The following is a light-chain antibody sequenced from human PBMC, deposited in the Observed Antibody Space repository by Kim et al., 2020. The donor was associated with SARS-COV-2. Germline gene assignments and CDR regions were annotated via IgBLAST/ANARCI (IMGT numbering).Light chain of an antibody. Sequence: NTVNWYQQFPGRAPKLLMSSNNQRPSGVPDRFSGSKSGTSASLAISGLQPTDEADYYCATWDDSLNAAVFGGGTKVTVL. CDR3: ATWDDSLNAAV. CDR1: NT. J-gene: IGLJ2*01. V-gene: IGLV1-44*01. CDR2: SNN.